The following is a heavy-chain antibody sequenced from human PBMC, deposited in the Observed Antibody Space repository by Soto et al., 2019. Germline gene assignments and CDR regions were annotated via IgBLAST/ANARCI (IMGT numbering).Heavy chain of an antibody. CDR3: ARAPHLLVIHWYFDL. CDR1: GYTFTSYA. V-gene: IGHV1-3*01. Sequence: ASVKVSCKAPGYTFTSYAMHWVRQAPGQRLEWMGWINAGNGNTKYSQKFQGRVTITRDTSARTAYMELSSLRSEDTAVYYCARAPHLLVIHWYFDLWGRGTLVTVS. J-gene: IGHJ2*01. D-gene: IGHD3-9*01. CDR2: INAGNGNT.